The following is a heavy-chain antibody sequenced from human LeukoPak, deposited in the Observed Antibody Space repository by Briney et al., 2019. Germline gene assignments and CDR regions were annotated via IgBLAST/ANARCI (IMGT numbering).Heavy chain of an antibody. J-gene: IGHJ5*02. CDR2: INTDGSRT. D-gene: IGHD4-17*01. CDR3: ARLYGDYVRGWFDP. V-gene: IGHV3-74*01. CDR1: GFTFSNFW. Sequence: GGSLRLSCAASGFTFSNFWMHWVRQAPEMGLVWVSRINTDGSRTNSVKGRFTISRDNAKNTLYLQMNSLRAEDTAVYYCARLYGDYVRGWFDPWGQGTLVTVSS.